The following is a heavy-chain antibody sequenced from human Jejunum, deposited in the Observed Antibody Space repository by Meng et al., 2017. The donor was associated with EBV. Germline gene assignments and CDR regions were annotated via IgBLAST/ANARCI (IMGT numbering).Heavy chain of an antibody. V-gene: IGHV4-4*02. CDR3: ARASPERLLEY. CDR2: IYHSGTT. Sequence: QWPLQESGPRLVLSSGTLSLTCLVSGYINNNNKWWSWVRQPPGKGLEWIGEIYHSGTTYYTPSLKSRVTISLDTSESQFSLRLTSVTAADTAIYYCARASPERLLEYWGQGTLVTVSS. J-gene: IGHJ4*02. D-gene: IGHD1-14*01. CDR1: GYINNNNKW.